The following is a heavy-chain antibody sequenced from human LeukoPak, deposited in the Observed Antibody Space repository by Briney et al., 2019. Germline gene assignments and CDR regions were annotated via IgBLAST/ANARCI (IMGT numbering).Heavy chain of an antibody. CDR1: GFTFSNAW. CDR2: INSDGSTT. Sequence: PGGSLRLSCAASGFTFSNAWVSWVRQAPGKGLVWVSRINSDGSTTSYADCVKSRFTISRDNDKNTLYLQMNSLRAEDTAVYYCARDHCSGGSCYWEYWGQGTLVTVSS. D-gene: IGHD2-15*01. V-gene: IGHV3-74*01. CDR3: ARDHCSGGSCYWEY. J-gene: IGHJ4*02.